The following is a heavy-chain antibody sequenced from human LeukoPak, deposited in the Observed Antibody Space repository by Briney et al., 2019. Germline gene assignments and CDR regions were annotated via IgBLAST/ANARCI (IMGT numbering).Heavy chain of an antibody. CDR3: ARLINYYGSGGSPYYGMDV. CDR2: ISAYNGNT. J-gene: IGHJ6*02. CDR1: GYTFTSYG. V-gene: IGHV1-18*01. D-gene: IGHD3-10*01. Sequence: ASVKVSCKASGYTFTSYGISWVRQAPGQGLEWMGWISAYNGNTNYAQKLQGRVTMTTDTSTSTAYMELRSLRSDDTAVYYCARLINYYGSGGSPYYGMDVWGQGTTVTVSS.